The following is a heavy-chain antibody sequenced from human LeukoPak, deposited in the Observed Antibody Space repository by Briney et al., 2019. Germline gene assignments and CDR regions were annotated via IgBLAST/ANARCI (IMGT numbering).Heavy chain of an antibody. J-gene: IGHJ6*02. CDR1: GFTFSSYW. Sequence: GGSLRLSCAASGFTFSSYWMNWTRQAPGKGLEWVSYISRSSSTILYADSVKGRFTISRDKAKNSVYLQMNSLRDEDTAVYYCVRIRDSGSYYFYYGMDVWGQGTTVTVSS. V-gene: IGHV3-48*02. CDR3: VRIRDSGSYYFYYGMDV. CDR2: ISRSSSTI. D-gene: IGHD1-26*01.